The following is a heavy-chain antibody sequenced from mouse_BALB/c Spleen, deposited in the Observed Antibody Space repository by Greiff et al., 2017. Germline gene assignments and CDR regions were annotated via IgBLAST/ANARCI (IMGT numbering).Heavy chain of an antibody. CDR3: ARGRGGNPAWFAY. CDR1: GFTFSSYA. Sequence: EVKLVESGGGLVKPGGSLKLSCAASGFTFSSYAMSWVRQTPEKRLEWVASISSGGSTYYPDSVKGRFTISRDNARNILYLQMSSLRSEDTAMYYCARGRGGNPAWFAYCGQGTLVTVSA. V-gene: IGHV5-6-5*01. D-gene: IGHD2-1*01. J-gene: IGHJ3*01. CDR2: ISSGGST.